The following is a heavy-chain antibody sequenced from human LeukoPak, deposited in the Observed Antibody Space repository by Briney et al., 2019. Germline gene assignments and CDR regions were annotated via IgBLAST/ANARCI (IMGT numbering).Heavy chain of an antibody. CDR2: IRSKANSYAT. D-gene: IGHD6-19*01. CDR3: TRLRAVAGETPLFDY. V-gene: IGHV3-73*01. J-gene: IGHJ4*02. CDR1: GFTFSGSA. Sequence: GGSLRLSCAASGFTFSGSAMHWVRQASGKGLEWVGRIRSKANSYATAYAASVKGRFTISRDDSKNTAYLQMNSLKTEDTAVYYCTRLRAVAGETPLFDYWGQGTLVTVSS.